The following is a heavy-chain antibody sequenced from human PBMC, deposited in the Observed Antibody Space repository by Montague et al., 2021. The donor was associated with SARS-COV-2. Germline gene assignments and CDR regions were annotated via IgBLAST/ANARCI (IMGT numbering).Heavy chain of an antibody. CDR3: ARGRQHINMVVVVVTGGEYYFDF. CDR1: DGSFSDYS. J-gene: IGHJ4*02. CDR2: INHRGST. V-gene: IGHV4-34*01. Sequence: SETLSLTCAVYDGSFSDYSWTWIRQPPGKGLEWIGEINHRGSTNQNPSLKSLVTISVDTSKNQFSLKMTSVTAADTAVYYCARGRQHINMVVVVVTGGEYYFDFWGQGTLVAVSS. D-gene: IGHD3-22*01.